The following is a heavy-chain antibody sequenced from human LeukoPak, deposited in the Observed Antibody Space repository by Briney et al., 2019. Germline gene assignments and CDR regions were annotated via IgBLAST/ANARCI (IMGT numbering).Heavy chain of an antibody. CDR3: ARGYCSGGSCYSYYYYNYMDV. D-gene: IGHD2-15*01. V-gene: IGHV4-39*07. CDR1: GGSISSSSYY. Sequence: SETLSLTCTVSGGSISSSSYYWGWIRQPPGKGLEWIGSIYYSGSTYYNPSLKSRVTISVDTSKNQFSLKLSSVTAADTAVYYCARGYCSGGSCYSYYYYNYMDVWGKGTTVTVSS. CDR2: IYYSGST. J-gene: IGHJ6*03.